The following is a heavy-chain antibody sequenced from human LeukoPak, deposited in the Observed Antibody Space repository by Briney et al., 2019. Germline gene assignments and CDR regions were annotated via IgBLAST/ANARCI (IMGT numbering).Heavy chain of an antibody. CDR2: IYHSGST. J-gene: IGHJ6*03. Sequence: SETLSLTCTVSGGSVISGSSYWGWIRQPPGKGLEWIGYIYHSGSTYYNPSLKSRVTISVDRSKNQFSLKLSSVAAADTAVYYCARAYSSRAYYMDVWGKGTTVTVSS. CDR3: ARAYSSRAYYMDV. CDR1: GGSVISGSSY. D-gene: IGHD6-13*01. V-gene: IGHV4-30-2*01.